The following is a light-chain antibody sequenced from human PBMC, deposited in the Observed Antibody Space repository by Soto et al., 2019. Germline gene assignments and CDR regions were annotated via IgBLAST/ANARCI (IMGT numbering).Light chain of an antibody. V-gene: IGLV4-69*01. J-gene: IGLJ2*01. CDR3: QTWGAGIV. CDR2: LNSDGSH. CDR1: SGHSNYA. Sequence: QLVLTQSPSASASLGASVKLTCTLSSGHSNYAIAWHQQQPEKGPRYLMKLNSDGSHSKGDGIPDRFSGSSSGAERYLTISSLQSEDEAVYYCQTWGAGIVFGGGTKLTVL.